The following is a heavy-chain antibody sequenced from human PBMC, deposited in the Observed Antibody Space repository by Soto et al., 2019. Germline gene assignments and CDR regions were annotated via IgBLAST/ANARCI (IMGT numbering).Heavy chain of an antibody. V-gene: IGHV2-5*02. J-gene: IGHJ4*02. D-gene: IGHD2-15*01. CDR1: GFSLSTSGVG. CDR3: AHRPSYCSGGSCYSGFDY. Sequence: QITFKESGPSLVKPTQTLTLTCTFSGFSLSTSGVGVGWLRQPPGKALEWLALIYWDDDKRYSPSLKSRLTINKDTSKIQVVLKTTNMDPVDTATYYCAHRPSYCSGGSCYSGFDYWGQGTLVTVSS. CDR2: IYWDDDK.